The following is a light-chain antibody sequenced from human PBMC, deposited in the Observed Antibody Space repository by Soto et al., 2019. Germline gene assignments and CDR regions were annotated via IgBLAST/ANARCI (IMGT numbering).Light chain of an antibody. CDR2: DVS. V-gene: IGKV1-5*01. Sequence: DIQMTQSPSTLSASVGDRVTITCRASQTFSDWLAWYQQKPGEAPRLLISDVSHLESGVPSRFSGSGSGREFTLTISSLQPDDFATYYCQQYNTYSQTFGQGTKVDIK. CDR1: QTFSDW. CDR3: QQYNTYSQT. J-gene: IGKJ1*01.